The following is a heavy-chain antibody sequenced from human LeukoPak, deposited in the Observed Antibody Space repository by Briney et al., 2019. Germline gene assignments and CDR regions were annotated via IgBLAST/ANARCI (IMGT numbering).Heavy chain of an antibody. CDR2: ISGSGGST. J-gene: IGHJ4*02. CDR3: AKAYGGSYGISGY. V-gene: IGHV3-23*01. D-gene: IGHD1-26*01. CDR1: GFTFSNNA. Sequence: GGSLRLSCAASGFTFSNNAMSWVRQAPGKGLEWVSAISGSGGSTYYADSVKGRFTISRDNSKNTLHLQMNSLRAEDTALYYCAKAYGGSYGISGYWGQGTLVTVSS.